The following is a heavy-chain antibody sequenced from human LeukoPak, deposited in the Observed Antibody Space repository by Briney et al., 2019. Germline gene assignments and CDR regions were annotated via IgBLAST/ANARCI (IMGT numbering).Heavy chain of an antibody. CDR1: GGSISSSSYY. J-gene: IGHJ4*02. D-gene: IGHD2-2*02. CDR2: IYYSGST. V-gene: IGHV4-39*01. CDR3: ARLDCSSTSCYTPIDY. Sequence: PSETLSLXCTVSGGSISSSSYYWGWIRQPPGKGLEWIGSIYYSGSTYYNPSLKSRVTISVDTSKNQFSLKLSSVTAADTAVYYCARLDCSSTSCYTPIDYWGQGTLVTVSS.